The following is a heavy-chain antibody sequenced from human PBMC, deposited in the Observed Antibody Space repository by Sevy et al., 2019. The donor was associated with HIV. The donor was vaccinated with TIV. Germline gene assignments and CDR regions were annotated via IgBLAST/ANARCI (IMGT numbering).Heavy chain of an antibody. CDR2: ISIDGSNK. CDR3: AKDGGHIDIDY. D-gene: IGHD2-15*01. Sequence: GGSLRLSCAASGFAFKYHGMHWVSQAPGKGLEWLSLISIDGSNKYYADSVKGRFTISRDNAKNTVSVQMNSLRPEDTATYYCAKDGGHIDIDYWGQGILVTVSS. V-gene: IGHV3-30*18. J-gene: IGHJ4*02. CDR1: GFAFKYHG.